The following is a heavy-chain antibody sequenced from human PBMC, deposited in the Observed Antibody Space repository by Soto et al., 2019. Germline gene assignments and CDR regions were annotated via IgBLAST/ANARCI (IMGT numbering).Heavy chain of an antibody. Sequence: SETLSLTCTVSGASISVHSYYWTWIRQPPGKGLEWIGSSYYSGTTYFNPSLKSRATISVDTSKNQFSLRLTSVTAADTAIYYCTRRYNWNDNYFDPPAPGALVTVS. V-gene: IGHV4-39*01. J-gene: IGHJ5*02. D-gene: IGHD1-20*01. CDR1: GASISVHSYY. CDR2: SYYSGTT. CDR3: TRRYNWNDNYFDP.